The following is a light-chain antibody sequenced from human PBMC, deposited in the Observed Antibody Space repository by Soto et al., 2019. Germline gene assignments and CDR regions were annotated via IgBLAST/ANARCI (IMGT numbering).Light chain of an antibody. V-gene: IGLV1-40*01. Sequence: QSVLTQPPSVSGAPGQTVTISRTGSNSNVGGGYDVHWYQQLPGSAPKLLIYANNNRPSGVPDRFSGSKSGTSASLAITGLQAEDEADYYCQSYDPTLNVVFGGGTKLTVL. CDR1: NSNVGGGYD. CDR3: QSYDPTLNVV. J-gene: IGLJ2*01. CDR2: ANN.